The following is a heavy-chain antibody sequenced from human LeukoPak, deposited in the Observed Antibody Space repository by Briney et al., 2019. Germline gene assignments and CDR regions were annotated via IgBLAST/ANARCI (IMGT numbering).Heavy chain of an antibody. V-gene: IGHV4-34*01. J-gene: IGHJ4*02. D-gene: IGHD3-9*01. CDR1: GGSISSYY. CDR3: ARIGYYDILTGLTGYFDY. Sequence: SETLSLTCTVSGGSISSYYWSWIRQPPGKGLEWIGEINHSGSTNYNPSLKSRVTISVDTSKNQFSLKLSSVTAADTAVYYCARIGYYDILTGLTGYFDYWGQGTLVTVSS. CDR2: INHSGST.